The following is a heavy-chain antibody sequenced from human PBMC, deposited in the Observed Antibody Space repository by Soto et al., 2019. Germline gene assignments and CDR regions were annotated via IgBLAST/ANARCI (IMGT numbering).Heavy chain of an antibody. CDR1: GYTFTSYA. CDR2: INAGNGNT. CDR3: ARGPNPYYFDY. V-gene: IGHV1-3*01. Sequence: GASVKVSCKASGYTFTSYAMHWVRQAPGQRLEWMGWINAGNGNTKYSQKFQGRVTITRDTSASTAYMELSSLRSEDTAVYCCARGPNPYYFDYWGQGTLVTVSS. J-gene: IGHJ4*02.